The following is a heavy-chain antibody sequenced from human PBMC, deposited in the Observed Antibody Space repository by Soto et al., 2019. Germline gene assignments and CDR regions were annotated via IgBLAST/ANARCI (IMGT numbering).Heavy chain of an antibody. CDR3: ARITGSLVVVEY. CDR2: IYYSGST. D-gene: IGHD2-8*02. J-gene: IGHJ4*02. CDR1: GGSISSSSYY. Sequence: SETLSLTCTVSGGSISSSSYYWGWIRQPPGKGLEWIGSIYYSGSTYYNPSLKSRVTISVDTSKNQFSLKLSSVTAADTAVYYCARITGSLVVVEYWGQGTLVTVSS. V-gene: IGHV4-39*01.